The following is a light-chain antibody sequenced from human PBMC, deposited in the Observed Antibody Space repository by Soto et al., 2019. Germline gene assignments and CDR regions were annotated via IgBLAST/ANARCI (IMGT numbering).Light chain of an antibody. CDR2: WAS. V-gene: IGKV4-1*01. CDR3: QQYHSAPQT. CDR1: QSVLFSPNNKNY. Sequence: DIVMTQSPDSLAVSLGERATINCKSSQSVLFSPNNKNYLAWYQQKPGQPPKLLIYWASTRESGVPDRFSGSGSGTDFTLTISSLQAKDVAFYYCQQYHSAPQTFGQGTKVEIK. J-gene: IGKJ1*01.